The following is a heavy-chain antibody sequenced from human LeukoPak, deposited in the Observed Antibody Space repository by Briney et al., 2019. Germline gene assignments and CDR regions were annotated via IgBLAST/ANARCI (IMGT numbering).Heavy chain of an antibody. CDR2: IYPGDSET. D-gene: IGHD3-10*01. CDR1: GYSFTSYW. Sequence: GESLKISCKASGYSFTSYWIGWVRQMPGKGLEWMGIIYPGDSETRYSPSFQGQVTISVDKSINTAYLQWSSLKALDTGMYYCARRVTLVRGVITNWLDPWGQGTLVTVSS. CDR3: ARRVTLVRGVITNWLDP. J-gene: IGHJ5*02. V-gene: IGHV5-51*01.